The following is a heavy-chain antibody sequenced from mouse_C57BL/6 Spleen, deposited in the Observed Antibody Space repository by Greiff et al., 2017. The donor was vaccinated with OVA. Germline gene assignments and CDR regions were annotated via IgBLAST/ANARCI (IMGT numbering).Heavy chain of an antibody. CDR3: ARRMGQYYFDY. J-gene: IGHJ2*01. V-gene: IGHV1-63*01. CDR2: IYPGGGYT. CDR1: GYTFTNYW. Sequence: QVQLQQSGAELVRPGTSVKMSCKASGYTFTNYWIGWAKQRPGHGLEWIGDIYPGGGYTNYNEKFKGTATLTVDKSSSTAYMQFSSLTSEDAAIYYCARRMGQYYFDYWGQGTTLTVSS. D-gene: IGHD3-3*01.